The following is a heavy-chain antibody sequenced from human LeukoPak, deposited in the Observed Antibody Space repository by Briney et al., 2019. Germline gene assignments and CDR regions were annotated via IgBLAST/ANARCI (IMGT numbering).Heavy chain of an antibody. CDR1: GYSISSDYY. V-gene: IGHV4-38-2*02. Sequence: PSETLSLTCTVSGYSISSDYYWGWIRQPPGKGLEWIGSIHHSGRTYYNPSLKSRVTISVDTSKNQFPLKLSSVTAADTAVYYCARRHTPSRYSSSWYRWFDPWGQGTLVTVSS. CDR2: IHHSGRT. D-gene: IGHD6-13*01. CDR3: ARRHTPSRYSSSWYRWFDP. J-gene: IGHJ5*02.